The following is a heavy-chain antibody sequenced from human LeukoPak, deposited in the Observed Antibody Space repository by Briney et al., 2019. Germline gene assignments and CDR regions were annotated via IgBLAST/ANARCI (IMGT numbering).Heavy chain of an antibody. CDR3: ARDLCSSTSCYPRGYAFDI. Sequence: GGSLRLSXAASGFTFSSYSMNWVRQAPGKGLEWVSSISSSSSYIYYADSVKGRFTISRDNAKNSLYLQMNSLRAEDTAVYYCARDLCSSTSCYPRGYAFDIWGQGTMVTVSS. CDR2: ISSSSSYI. J-gene: IGHJ3*02. CDR1: GFTFSSYS. D-gene: IGHD2-2*01. V-gene: IGHV3-21*01.